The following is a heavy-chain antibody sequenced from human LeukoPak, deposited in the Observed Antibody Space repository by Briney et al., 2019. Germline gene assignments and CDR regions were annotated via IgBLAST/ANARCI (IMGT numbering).Heavy chain of an antibody. D-gene: IGHD2/OR15-2a*01. Sequence: PGGSLRLSCAASGFTFSSYSMNWVRQAPGKGLEWVSSISGSSSYIYYADSVKGRFTISRDSAKNSLYLQMNSLRAEDTAVYYCARARYVRVPFDYWGQGTLVTVSS. CDR1: GFTFSSYS. J-gene: IGHJ4*02. CDR2: ISGSSSYI. V-gene: IGHV3-21*01. CDR3: ARARYVRVPFDY.